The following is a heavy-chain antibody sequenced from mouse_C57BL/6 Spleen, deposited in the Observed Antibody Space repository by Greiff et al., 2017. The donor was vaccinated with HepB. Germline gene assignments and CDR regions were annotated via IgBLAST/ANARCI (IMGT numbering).Heavy chain of an antibody. D-gene: IGHD1-2*01. Sequence: VQLQQSGAELVMPGASVKLSCKASGYTFTSYWMHWVKQRPGQGLEWIGEIDPSDSYTNYNQKFKGKSTLTVDKSSSTAYMQLSSLTSEDSAVYYCARSPTAYWYFDVWGTGTTVTVSS. V-gene: IGHV1-69*01. J-gene: IGHJ1*03. CDR1: GYTFTSYW. CDR2: IDPSDSYT. CDR3: ARSPTAYWYFDV.